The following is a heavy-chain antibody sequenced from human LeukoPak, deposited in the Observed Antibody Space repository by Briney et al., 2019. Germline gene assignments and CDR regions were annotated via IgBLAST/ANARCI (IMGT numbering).Heavy chain of an antibody. CDR2: IKSKTDGGTT. CDR1: GFTFSNAW. J-gene: IGHJ2*01. Sequence: PGGSLRLSCAASGFTFSNAWKSWVRQAPGKGLEWVGGIKSKTDGGTTDYAAPVKGRFTISRDDSKNTLYLQMNSLKTEDTAVYYCARDRGIAARPDWYFDLWGRGTLVTVSS. D-gene: IGHD6-6*01. CDR3: ARDRGIAARPDWYFDL. V-gene: IGHV3-15*01.